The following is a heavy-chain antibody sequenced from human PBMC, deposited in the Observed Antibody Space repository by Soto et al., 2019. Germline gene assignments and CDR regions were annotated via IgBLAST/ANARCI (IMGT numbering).Heavy chain of an antibody. V-gene: IGHV2-5*01. D-gene: IGHD5-12*01. CDR2: IYWNDFK. J-gene: IGHJ6*02. CDR3: AHSRGYNGYEGPPLYEMDV. Sequence: SGPTLVNPTQTLTLTCTCSGFAVETGGVGVGWIRQPPGKTLEWLALIYWNDFKRYTPSLESRLTITKDTSKNQVVLSVTNVDPADTATYYCAHSRGYNGYEGPPLYEMDVWGQGTTVTVSS. CDR1: GFAVETGGVG.